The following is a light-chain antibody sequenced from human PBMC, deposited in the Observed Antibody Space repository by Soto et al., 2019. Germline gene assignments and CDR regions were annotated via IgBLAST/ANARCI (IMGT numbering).Light chain of an antibody. CDR3: ASFAGSSTYV. J-gene: IGLJ1*01. Sequence: QLVLTQPPSASGSPGQSVTISCTGTSSYVGASNYVSWYQQHPGKAPKLVIFEVTRRPSGVPDRFSGSTSGNTASLTVSGLQAEDEADYYCASFAGSSTYVFGTGTKLTVL. CDR2: EVT. V-gene: IGLV2-8*01. CDR1: SSYVGASNY.